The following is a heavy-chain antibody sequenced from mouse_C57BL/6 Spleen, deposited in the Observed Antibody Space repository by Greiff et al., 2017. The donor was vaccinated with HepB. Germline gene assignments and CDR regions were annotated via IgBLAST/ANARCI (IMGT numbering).Heavy chain of an antibody. CDR2: IDPSDSET. Sequence: QVQLQQPGADLVRPGSSVKLSCKASGYTFTSYWMHWVKQRPIQGLEWIGNIDPSDSETHYNQKFKDKATLTVDKSSSTAYMQLSSLTSEDSAVYYCARGYSNNLFDYWGQGTTLTVSS. CDR3: ARGYSNNLFDY. CDR1: GYTFTSYW. V-gene: IGHV1-52*01. J-gene: IGHJ2*01. D-gene: IGHD2-5*01.